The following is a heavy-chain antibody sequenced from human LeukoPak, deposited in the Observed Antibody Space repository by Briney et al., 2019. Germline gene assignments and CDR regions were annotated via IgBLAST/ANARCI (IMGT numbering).Heavy chain of an antibody. V-gene: IGHV1-18*01. D-gene: IGHD4-17*01. J-gene: IGHJ4*02. CDR1: GYTXTSYG. CDR3: ARVVGGTTVTTYPYFDY. Sequence: GASVKVSCKASGYTXTSYGITWVRQAPGQGLEWMGWISAYNGNTNYAQKVQGRVTMTTDTSTSTAYMELRSLRSDDTAVYYCARVVGGTTVTTYPYFDYWGQGTLVTVSS. CDR2: ISAYNGNT.